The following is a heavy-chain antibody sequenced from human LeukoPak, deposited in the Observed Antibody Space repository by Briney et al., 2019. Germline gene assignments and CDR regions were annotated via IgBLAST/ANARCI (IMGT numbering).Heavy chain of an antibody. Sequence: PSETLSLTCALSGGSIKNYYWSWIRQPLGKGLEWIGYVYYTGTTTYNPSLKSRVTISVETSKNQFLLTLNSVTAADTAVYHCARQSDPYYHYGLDFWGQGITVIVSS. CDR1: GGSIKNYY. V-gene: IGHV4-59*01. J-gene: IGHJ6*02. CDR2: VYYTGTT. CDR3: ARQSDPYYHYGLDF.